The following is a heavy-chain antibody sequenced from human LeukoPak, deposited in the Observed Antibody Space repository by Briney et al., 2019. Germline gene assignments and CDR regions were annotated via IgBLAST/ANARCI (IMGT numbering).Heavy chain of an antibody. D-gene: IGHD2-21*01. CDR1: GGSINSYY. CDR3: ARHLAARLGGARFSDY. CDR2: IDNSGNA. Sequence: PSETLSLTCTVSGGSINSYYWSWIRQPPGKGLEWIAYIDNSGNANYNPSLKSRVTISIDTSRNEFSRKVNYVTAADTAVYYCARHLAARLGGARFSDYWGQGTLVTVSS. J-gene: IGHJ4*02. V-gene: IGHV4-59*08.